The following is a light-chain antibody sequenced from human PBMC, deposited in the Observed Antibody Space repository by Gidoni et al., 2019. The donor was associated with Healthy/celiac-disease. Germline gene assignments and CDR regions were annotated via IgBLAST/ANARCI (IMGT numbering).Light chain of an antibody. V-gene: IGKV1-27*01. Sequence: DIQMTQSPSSLSASVGDRVTITCRASQGISNYLAWYQQKPGKVPKLLIYAASTLQSGVPSRFSGSVSGTDFTLTSSSLQPEDVATYYCQKYNSAPALTFGGXTKVEIK. J-gene: IGKJ4*01. CDR1: QGISNY. CDR2: AAS. CDR3: QKYNSAPALT.